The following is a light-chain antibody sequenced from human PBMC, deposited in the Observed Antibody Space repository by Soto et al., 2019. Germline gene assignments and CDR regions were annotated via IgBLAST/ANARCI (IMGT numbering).Light chain of an antibody. CDR1: QSVSSSN. Sequence: EIVLPQSPGTLSVSPGEGATLSCRASQSVSSSNLAWYQQEPGQAPRLLIYGASSRATGIPDRFSGSGSGTDFTLNIRRLKPEDFAVYYCQQYGSSPPRFGEGTKVEIK. V-gene: IGKV3-20*01. CDR3: QQYGSSPPR. CDR2: GAS. J-gene: IGKJ4*02.